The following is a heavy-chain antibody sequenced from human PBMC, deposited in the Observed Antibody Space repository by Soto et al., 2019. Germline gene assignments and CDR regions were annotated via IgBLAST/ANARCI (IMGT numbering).Heavy chain of an antibody. CDR1: GFTFSSYA. CDR3: AKGGWFGELLPFDY. J-gene: IGHJ4*02. CDR2: ISGSGGST. V-gene: IGHV3-23*01. D-gene: IGHD3-10*01. Sequence: GGPLRLSCAASGFTFSSYAMSWVRQAPGKGLEWVSAISGSGGSTYYADSVKGRFTISRDNSKNTLYLQMNSLRAEDTAVYYCAKGGWFGELLPFDYWGQGTLVTVSS.